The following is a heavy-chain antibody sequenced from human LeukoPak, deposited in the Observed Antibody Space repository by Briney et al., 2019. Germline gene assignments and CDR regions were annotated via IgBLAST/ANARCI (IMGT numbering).Heavy chain of an antibody. CDR2: IYTSGST. D-gene: IGHD3-22*01. CDR1: GGSISSGSYY. CDR3: ARSRYYYDSSGDDY. Sequence: PSETLSLTCTVSGGSISSGSYYWSWIRQPAGKGLEWIGRIYTSGSTNYNPSLKSRVTISVDTSKNQFSLKLSSVTAADTAVYYCARSRYYYDSSGDDYWGRGTLVTVSS. V-gene: IGHV4-61*02. J-gene: IGHJ4*02.